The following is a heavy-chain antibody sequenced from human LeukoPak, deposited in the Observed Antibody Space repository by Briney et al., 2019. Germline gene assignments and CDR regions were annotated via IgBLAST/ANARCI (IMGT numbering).Heavy chain of an antibody. CDR3: ARRSGSSWFSFDY. CDR1: GFTFNNYA. Sequence: GGSLRLSCAASGFTFNNYAMNWVRQAPGKGLEWVSGISGFGGSTYYAPSVKGRLTISRDNFGNMLYLHLDSLRVEDTAIYYCARRSGSSWFSFDYWGQGALVTVSS. D-gene: IGHD6-13*01. V-gene: IGHV3-23*01. J-gene: IGHJ4*02. CDR2: ISGFGGST.